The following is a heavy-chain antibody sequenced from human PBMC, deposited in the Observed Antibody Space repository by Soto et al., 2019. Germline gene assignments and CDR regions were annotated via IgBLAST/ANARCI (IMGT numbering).Heavy chain of an antibody. Sequence: SETLSLTCAVSGGSIISNYWWAWIRQSPGEGLVWIGSIYHSGTTYYNPSLESRVIISVDTSESRFALRLTSVTAADSAVYYCARTYNVGYFAYFGQGTLVTVSS. CDR2: IYHSGTT. V-gene: IGHV4-38-2*01. D-gene: IGHD1-20*01. CDR3: ARTYNVGYFAY. J-gene: IGHJ4*02. CDR1: GGSIISNYW.